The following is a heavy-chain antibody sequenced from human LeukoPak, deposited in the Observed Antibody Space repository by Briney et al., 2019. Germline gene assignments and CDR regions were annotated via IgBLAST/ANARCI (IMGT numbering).Heavy chain of an antibody. D-gene: IGHD2-15*01. J-gene: IGHJ4*02. CDR1: GFTFSSYA. CDR2: ISGSGGST. CDR3: AKWGSVVVSATPIDY. V-gene: IGHV3-23*01. Sequence: GGSLRLSCAASGFTFSSYAMSWVRQAPGKGLEWVSAISGSGGSTYYADSVKGRFTISRDNSKNTLYLQMNSLRAEDTSEYYCAKWGSVVVSATPIDYWGQGTLVTVSS.